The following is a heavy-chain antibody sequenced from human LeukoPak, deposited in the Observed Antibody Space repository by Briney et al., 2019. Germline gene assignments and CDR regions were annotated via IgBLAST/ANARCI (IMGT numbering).Heavy chain of an antibody. CDR2: IRYDGSNK. CDR3: AKRAVLTTFQSSLANYYYYMDV. J-gene: IGHJ6*03. V-gene: IGHV3-30*02. D-gene: IGHD1-1*01. CDR1: GFSFSDYG. Sequence: PGGSLRLSCAASGFSFSDYGMHWVRQAPGKGLEWVTFIRYDGSNKYYADSVKGRFTISRDNSKNTLYLQMNSLRAEDTAVYYCAKRAVLTTFQSSLANYYYYMDVWGKGTTVTVSS.